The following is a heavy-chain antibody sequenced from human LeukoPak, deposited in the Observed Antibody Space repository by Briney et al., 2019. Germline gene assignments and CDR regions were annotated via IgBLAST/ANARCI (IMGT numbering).Heavy chain of an antibody. D-gene: IGHD2-21*01. V-gene: IGHV3-7*05. Sequence: GGSLRLSCAVSGFTFSSYWMSWARQAPGKGLEWVANIKQDGSEKYYVDSVKGRFTISRDNAKNSLYLQMNSLRAEDTAVYYCARVWPPAITSPYFDYWGQGTLVTVSS. CDR1: GFTFSSYW. CDR3: ARVWPPAITSPYFDY. CDR2: IKQDGSEK. J-gene: IGHJ4*02.